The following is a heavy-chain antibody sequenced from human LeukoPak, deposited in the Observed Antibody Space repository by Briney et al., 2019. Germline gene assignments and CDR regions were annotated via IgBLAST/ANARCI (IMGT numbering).Heavy chain of an antibody. J-gene: IGHJ4*02. CDR1: AFTFSRYW. CDR2: LNTDASSP. Sequence: GRSLRLSCAVSAFTFSRYWMHWVRQTPGKGLVWVSRLNTDASSPTYADSVKGRFTISRDSAKNTLYLQMNSLRAEDTAVYYCATSPLVTGTPYYLDHWGQGTLVTVSS. CDR3: ATSPLVTGTPYYLDH. V-gene: IGHV3-74*01. D-gene: IGHD2-21*02.